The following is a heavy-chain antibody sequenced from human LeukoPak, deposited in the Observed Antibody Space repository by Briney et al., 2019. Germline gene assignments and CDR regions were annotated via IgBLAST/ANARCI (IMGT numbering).Heavy chain of an antibody. J-gene: IGHJ4*02. CDR3: ARSPNYKGYFDY. CDR1: GFTFSLFA. Sequence: GGSLRLSCAASGFTFSLFAMHWVRQSPGKGLEWVAAISYDGKDKFYADSVQGRFTFSRDNSKNTLSLQMSSLRAEDTAVYYCARSPNYKGYFDYWGQGTLVTVSS. D-gene: IGHD3-10*01. V-gene: IGHV3-30*04. CDR2: ISYDGKDK.